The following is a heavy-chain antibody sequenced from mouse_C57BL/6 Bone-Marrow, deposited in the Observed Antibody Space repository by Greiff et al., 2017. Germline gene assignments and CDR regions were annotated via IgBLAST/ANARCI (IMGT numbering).Heavy chain of an antibody. V-gene: IGHV1-39*01. CDR3: ARYDGYYDYAMDY. CDR2: INPNYGTT. D-gene: IGHD2-3*01. CDR1: GYSFTDYN. J-gene: IGHJ4*01. Sequence: EVQLQQSGPELVKPGASVKISCKASGYSFTDYNMNWVKQSNGTSLEWIGVINPNYGTTSYNQKFQGKATLTVDQSSSTAYMQRNSLTSEDSAVDYCARYDGYYDYAMDYWGKGTSVTVSS.